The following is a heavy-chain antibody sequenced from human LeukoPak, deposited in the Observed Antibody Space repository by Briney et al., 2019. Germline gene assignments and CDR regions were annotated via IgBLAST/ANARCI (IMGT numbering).Heavy chain of an antibody. CDR1: AYSSTSYW. J-gene: IGHJ5*02. CDR2: IYPVDSDT. Sequence: GESLKISCKVSAYSSTSYWIDWMRQMRGQGLEWMGIIYPVDSDTRYSTYFQCKVTISAAKTITTTHLHWSSRTASATAMYYCTRLPRGGRYNWFDPGGQGTLVTVSS. D-gene: IGHD1-26*01. CDR3: TRLPRGGRYNWFDP. V-gene: IGHV5-51*01.